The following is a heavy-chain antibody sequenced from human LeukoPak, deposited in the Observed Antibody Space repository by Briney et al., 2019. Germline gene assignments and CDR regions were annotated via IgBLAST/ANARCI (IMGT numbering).Heavy chain of an antibody. CDR2: INHSGYT. Sequence: SATLSLTCAVYGESSFSSYYWSWIRQTPGGALEWIGEINHSGYTNYNPSLKSRVTLSIDTSKNQFSLRLNSVTAADTAVYYCSRQVVGNDYWGQGTLVTVSS. J-gene: IGHJ4*02. D-gene: IGHD3-22*01. CDR1: GESSFSSYY. V-gene: IGHV4-34*01. CDR3: SRQVVGNDY.